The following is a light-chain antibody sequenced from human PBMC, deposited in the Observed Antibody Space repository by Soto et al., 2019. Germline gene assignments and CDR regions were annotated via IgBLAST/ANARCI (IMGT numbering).Light chain of an antibody. CDR3: SSYSGSSSLV. V-gene: IGLV2-14*01. Sequence: QSALTQPASVSGSPGQSITISCTGTSGDVGGYDYVSWYQQHPGKAPKLMIYDVTNRPSGVSDRFSASKSGNTASLTISGLRAEDEDDYYCSSYSGSSSLVFGGGTQLTAL. J-gene: IGLJ2*01. CDR1: SGDVGGYDY. CDR2: DVT.